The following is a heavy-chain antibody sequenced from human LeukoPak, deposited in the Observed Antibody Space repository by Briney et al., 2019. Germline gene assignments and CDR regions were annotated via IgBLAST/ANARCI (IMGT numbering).Heavy chain of an antibody. CDR2: IYYSGST. J-gene: IGHJ4*02. CDR3: ARADLYYGSGSYILPYFDY. Sequence: SQTLSLTCTVSGGSISSGGYYWSWIRQHPGKGLEWIGYIYYSGSTYYNPSLKSRVTISVDTSKNQFSLKLSSVTAADAAVYYCARADLYYGSGSYILPYFDYWGQGTLVTVSS. D-gene: IGHD3-10*01. V-gene: IGHV4-31*03. CDR1: GGSISSGGYY.